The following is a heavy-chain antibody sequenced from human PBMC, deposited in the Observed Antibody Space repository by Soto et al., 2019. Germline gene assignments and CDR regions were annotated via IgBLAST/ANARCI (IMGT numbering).Heavy chain of an antibody. CDR2: IYYSGST. V-gene: IGHV4-31*03. J-gene: IGHJ4*02. D-gene: IGHD6-6*01. CDR3: ARGAREYSSSSGSRYYFDY. Sequence: SETLSLTCTVSGGSISSGGYYWSWIRQHPGKGLEWIGYIYYSGSTYYNSSLKSRVTISVDTSKNQFSLKLSSVTAADTAVYYCARGAREYSSSSGSRYYFDYWGQGTLVTVSS. CDR1: GGSISSGGYY.